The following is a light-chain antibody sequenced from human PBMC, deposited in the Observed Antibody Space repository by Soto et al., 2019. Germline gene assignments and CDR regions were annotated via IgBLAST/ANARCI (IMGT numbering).Light chain of an antibody. CDR1: QSVSSSY. V-gene: IGKV3-20*01. CDR2: GAS. Sequence: EIVLTHSPATLSLSPWERVTLSFRASQSVSSSYLAWYQQKPGQAPRLLIYGASSRATGIPDRFSGSGSGTDFTLTISRLEPEDFAVYYCQQYGSSPTFGGGTKVDIK. CDR3: QQYGSSPT. J-gene: IGKJ4*01.